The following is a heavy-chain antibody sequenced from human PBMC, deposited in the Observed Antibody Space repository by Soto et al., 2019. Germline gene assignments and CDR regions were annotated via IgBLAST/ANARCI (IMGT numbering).Heavy chain of an antibody. V-gene: IGHV1-18*01. CDR3: ARDGSADY. D-gene: IGHD3-10*01. Sequence: QVQLVQSGTEMKKPGASVKVSCKASGYTFTNYDITWVRQAPGQGLEWMGWISPYNGDTKHAQKFQGRVTMTTDTSSTTAYMELRSLRSDDTAVYYCARDGSADYWGQGTLVTVSS. CDR1: GYTFTNYD. J-gene: IGHJ4*02. CDR2: ISPYNGDT.